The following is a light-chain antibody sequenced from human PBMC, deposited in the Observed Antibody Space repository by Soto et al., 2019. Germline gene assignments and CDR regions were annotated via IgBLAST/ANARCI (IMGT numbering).Light chain of an antibody. CDR2: AAS. Sequence: EIVLTQSPGTLSLSPGERATLSCRASPSVTSSYLAWYQHKPGQAPRLLIYAASRRATGIPDRFTGSGSGTDFTLTISRLGPDDFAVYYCHQYGSSPPTFGGGTKVKIK. J-gene: IGKJ4*01. V-gene: IGKV3-20*01. CDR3: HQYGSSPPT. CDR1: PSVTSSY.